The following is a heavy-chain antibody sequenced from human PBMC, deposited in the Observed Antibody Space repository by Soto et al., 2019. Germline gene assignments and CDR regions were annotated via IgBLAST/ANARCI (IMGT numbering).Heavy chain of an antibody. Sequence: ASVKVSCKRSGYTFTSYGIHWVRQAPGQRLEWMGWINAANGDTKYSPKFQGRVTITRDTSARTAYMELSSLRSEDTAVYYCVRRHVSATGIDCFDPWGQGTLVTVSS. D-gene: IGHD2-8*02. J-gene: IGHJ5*02. CDR2: INAANGDT. CDR3: VRRHVSATGIDCFDP. V-gene: IGHV1-3*01. CDR1: GYTFTSYG.